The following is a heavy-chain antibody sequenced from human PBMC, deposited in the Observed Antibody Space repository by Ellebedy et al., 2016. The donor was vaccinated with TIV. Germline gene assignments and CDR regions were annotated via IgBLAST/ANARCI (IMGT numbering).Heavy chain of an antibody. CDR3: ARFEGELGSHVLDV. CDR2: IIPIFGTT. Sequence: AASVKVSCKASGGTFSSYAISWVRQAPGQGLEWMGGIIPIFGTTDYAQKFQGRVTITADESTSTAYMEVSSLRSEDSAVYYCARFEGELGSHVLDVWGQGTTVIVSS. D-gene: IGHD3-10*01. V-gene: IGHV1-69*13. CDR1: GGTFSSYA. J-gene: IGHJ6*02.